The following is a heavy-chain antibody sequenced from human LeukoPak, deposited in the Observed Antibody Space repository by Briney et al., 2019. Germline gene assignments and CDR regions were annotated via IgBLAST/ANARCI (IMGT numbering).Heavy chain of an antibody. V-gene: IGHV3-21*01. CDR1: GFTFSSYS. CDR3: ARDRQLVLNDAFDI. CDR2: ISSSSSYI. J-gene: IGHJ3*02. Sequence: GGSPRLSCAASGFTFSSYSMNWVRQAPGKGLEWVSSISSSSSYIYYADSVKGRFTISRDNAKNSLYLQMNSLRAEDTAVYYCARDRQLVLNDAFDIWGQGTMVTVSS. D-gene: IGHD6-6*01.